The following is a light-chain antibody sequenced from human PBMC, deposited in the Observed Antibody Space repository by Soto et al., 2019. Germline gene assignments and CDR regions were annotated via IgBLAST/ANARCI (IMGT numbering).Light chain of an antibody. Sequence: EIVLTQSPGTLSLSPGERATLSCRASQSVSSTYLAWYQQKPGQAPRLLIYGASNRATGIPDRFSGSGSGTDVTLTISRLEPEDFVVYYCQLYGTPPVTFGQGSKVQVK. J-gene: IGKJ1*01. CDR3: QLYGTPPVT. CDR2: GAS. CDR1: QSVSSTY. V-gene: IGKV3-20*01.